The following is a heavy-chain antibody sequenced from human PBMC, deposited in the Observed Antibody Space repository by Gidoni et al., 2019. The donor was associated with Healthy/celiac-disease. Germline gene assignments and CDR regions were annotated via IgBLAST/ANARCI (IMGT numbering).Heavy chain of an antibody. CDR2: ISYDGSNK. Sequence: QVQLVESGGGVVQTGRSLRLSCAASGFPFSRYALPWVRQAPGKGLEWVAVISYDGSNKYYADSVKGRFTISRDNSKNTLYLQMNSLRAEDTAVYYCARDEEREWIQLWLDYYYYGMDVWGQGTTVTVSS. V-gene: IGHV3-30-3*01. CDR3: ARDEEREWIQLWLDYYYYGMDV. J-gene: IGHJ6*02. D-gene: IGHD5-18*01. CDR1: GFPFSRYA.